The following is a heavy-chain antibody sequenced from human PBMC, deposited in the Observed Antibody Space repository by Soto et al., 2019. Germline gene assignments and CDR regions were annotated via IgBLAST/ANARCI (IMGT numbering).Heavy chain of an antibody. J-gene: IGHJ6*01. D-gene: IGHD1-26*01. CDR3: ARGGKLGGDLDV. CDR2: IIPILETA. Sequence: QVQLVQSGAEVKKPGSSLKVSCKASGGTFGRYTISWVRQAPGQGLEWMGWIIPILETANYAQKFQGRVTITSDTSTSTAYLDLSGLKSDDAAVSYCARGGKLGGDLDVWGKGTPVTVSS. CDR1: GGTFGRYT. V-gene: IGHV1-69*08.